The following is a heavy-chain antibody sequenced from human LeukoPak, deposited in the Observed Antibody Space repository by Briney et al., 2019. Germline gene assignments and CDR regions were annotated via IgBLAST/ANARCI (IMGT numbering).Heavy chain of an antibody. V-gene: IGHV3-21*01. J-gene: IGHJ6*02. D-gene: IGHD3-10*01. CDR1: GFTFSSYS. Sequence: GGSLRLSCAASGFTFSSYSMNWVRQAPGKGLEWVSSISSSSSYIYYADSVKGRFTISRDNAKNSLYLQMNSLRAEDTAVYYCARETLWFGESHYYYYGMDVWGQGTTVTVSS. CDR2: ISSSSSYI. CDR3: ARETLWFGESHYYYYGMDV.